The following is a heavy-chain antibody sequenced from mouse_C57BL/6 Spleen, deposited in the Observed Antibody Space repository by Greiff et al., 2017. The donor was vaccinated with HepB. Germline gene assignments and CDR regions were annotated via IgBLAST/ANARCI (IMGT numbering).Heavy chain of an antibody. CDR1: GYTFTDYN. Sequence: EVQLQQSGPELVKPGASVKIPCKASGYTFTDYNMDWVKQSHGKSLEWIGDINPNNGGTIYNQKFKGKATLTVDKSSSTAYMELRSLTSEDTAVYYCASYYSLNEDYAMDYWGQGTSVTVSS. D-gene: IGHD2-12*01. J-gene: IGHJ4*01. V-gene: IGHV1-18*01. CDR3: ASYYSLNEDYAMDY. CDR2: INPNNGGT.